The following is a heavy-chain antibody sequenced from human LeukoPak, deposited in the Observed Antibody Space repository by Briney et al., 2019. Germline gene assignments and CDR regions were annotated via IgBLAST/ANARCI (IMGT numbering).Heavy chain of an antibody. CDR1: GFTFSDYY. Sequence: GGSLRLSCAASGFTFSDYYMSWIRQAPGKGLEWVSYISSGNTIYYADSLKGRFTISRDNAKNSLYLQMNSLRAEDTAVYYCAREGMTTVTHFDYWGQGTLVTVSS. CDR3: AREGMTTVTHFDY. D-gene: IGHD4-17*01. V-gene: IGHV3-11*01. CDR2: ISSGNTI. J-gene: IGHJ4*02.